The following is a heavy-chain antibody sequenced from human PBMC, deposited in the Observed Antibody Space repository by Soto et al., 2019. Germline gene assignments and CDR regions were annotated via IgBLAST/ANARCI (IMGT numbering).Heavy chain of an antibody. CDR3: TREGGGYRFDY. CDR1: GDFSIAHY. J-gene: IGHJ4*02. CDR2: IFFTCNT. V-gene: IGHV4-59*11. Sequence: PSETLSLTCTVAGDFSIAHYWSWILQPPGKGLEWLGNIFFTCNTKYNPSLKSRLSLSLDPSKNQVSLPLPSVPSAHTAAYYCTREGGGYRFDYWGQGTLVTVSS. D-gene: IGHD3-16*02.